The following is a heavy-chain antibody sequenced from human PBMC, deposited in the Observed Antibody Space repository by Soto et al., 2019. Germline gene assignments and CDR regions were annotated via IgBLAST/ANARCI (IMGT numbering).Heavy chain of an antibody. CDR1: GFTFSSYA. CDR3: ASNTRYDPPDY. J-gene: IGHJ4*02. V-gene: IGHV3-23*01. CDR2: ISVSGGST. D-gene: IGHD3-16*01. Sequence: EVQLLESGGGVVQPGGSLRLSCAASGFTFSSYAMSWVRQAPGKGLAWVSGISVSGGSTYYADSVKGRFTISRDNSKNTLYLQMNSLRAEDTAVYYCASNTRYDPPDYWGQGTLVTVSS.